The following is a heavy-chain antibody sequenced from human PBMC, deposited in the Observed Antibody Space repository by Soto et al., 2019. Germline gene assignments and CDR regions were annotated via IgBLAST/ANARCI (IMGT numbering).Heavy chain of an antibody. CDR1: GYTFTSYG. CDR3: ARDRQQLVRDAFDI. D-gene: IGHD6-13*01. V-gene: IGHV1-18*01. Sequence: ASVKVSCKASGYTFTSYGISWVRQAPGQGLEWMGWISAYNGNTNYAQKLQGRVTMTTDTSTSTAYMELRSLRSDDTAVYYCARDRQQLVRDAFDIWGQGTMVTGSS. J-gene: IGHJ3*02. CDR2: ISAYNGNT.